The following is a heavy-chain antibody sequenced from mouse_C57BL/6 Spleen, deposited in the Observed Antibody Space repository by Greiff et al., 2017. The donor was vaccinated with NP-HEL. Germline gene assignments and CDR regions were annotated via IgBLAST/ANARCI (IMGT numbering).Heavy chain of an antibody. CDR3: AREHHYYGSSYEDFDV. V-gene: IGHV5-16*01. J-gene: IGHJ1*03. CDR2: INYDGSST. CDR1: GFTFSDYY. D-gene: IGHD1-1*01. Sequence: EVHLVESEGGLVQPGSSMKLSCTASGFTFSDYYMAWVRQVPEKGLEWVANINYDGSSTYYLDSLKSRFIISRDNAKNILYLQMSSLKSEDTATYYCAREHHYYGSSYEDFDVWGTGTTVTVSS.